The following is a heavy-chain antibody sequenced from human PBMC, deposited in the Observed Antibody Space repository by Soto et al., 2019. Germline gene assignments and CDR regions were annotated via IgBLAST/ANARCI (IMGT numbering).Heavy chain of an antibody. CDR1: GFTFSSYC. V-gene: IGHV3-30*18. CDR2: ISYDGSNK. D-gene: IGHD1-26*01. CDR3: AKEKSGFSNWFDP. Sequence: VPAGGSLRLSCAASGFTFSSYCMHWVRQAPGKGLEWVAVISYDGSNKYYADSVKGRFIISRDNSKNTLYLQMNSLRAEDTAVYYCAKEKSGFSNWFDPWGQGTLVTVSS. J-gene: IGHJ5*02.